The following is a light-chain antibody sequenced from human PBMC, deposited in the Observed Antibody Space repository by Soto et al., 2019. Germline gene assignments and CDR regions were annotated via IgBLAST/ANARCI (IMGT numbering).Light chain of an antibody. Sequence: EIVLTQSPGTLSLSPGERGTLSCRASQSGSSSYLAWYQQKPGQAPRLLIYGASSRATGIPDRFSGSGSGTDFTLTISRLEPEDFAVYSCQQGFPFGQGPKLEIK. CDR3: QQGFP. V-gene: IGKV3-20*01. CDR2: GAS. J-gene: IGKJ2*01. CDR1: QSGSSSY.